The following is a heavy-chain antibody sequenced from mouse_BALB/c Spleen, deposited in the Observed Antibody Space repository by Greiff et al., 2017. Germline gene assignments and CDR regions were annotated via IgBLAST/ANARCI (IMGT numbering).Heavy chain of an antibody. J-gene: IGHJ3*01. Sequence: EVKLVESGGGLVKPGGSLKLSCAASGFTFSSYAMSWVRQSPEKRLEWVAEISSGGSYTYYPDTVTGRFTISRDNAKNTLYLEMSSLRSEDTAMYYCASEEGIYAGIAYWGQGTLVTVSA. CDR3: ASEEGIYAGIAY. CDR1: GFTFSSYA. D-gene: IGHD1-1*01. CDR2: ISSGGSYT. V-gene: IGHV5-9-4*01.